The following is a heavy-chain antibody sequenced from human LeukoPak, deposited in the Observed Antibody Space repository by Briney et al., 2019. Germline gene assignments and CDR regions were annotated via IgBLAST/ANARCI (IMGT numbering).Heavy chain of an antibody. CDR1: GFTFSNYA. CDR2: ISGSGGNT. CDR3: AGTTPRRDGYNYRLFDY. V-gene: IGHV3-23*01. Sequence: GGSLRLSCAASGFTFSNYAMSWVRQAPGKGLEWVSAISGSGGNTYYTDSVKGRFTISRDNSKNTLYLQMNSLRAEDTAVHYCAGTTPRRDGYNYRLFDYWGQGTLVTVSS. D-gene: IGHD5-24*01. J-gene: IGHJ4*02.